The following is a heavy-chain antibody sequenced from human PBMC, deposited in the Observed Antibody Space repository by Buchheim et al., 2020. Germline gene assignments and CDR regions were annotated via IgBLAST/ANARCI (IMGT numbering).Heavy chain of an antibody. Sequence: QLQLQESGPGMVKPSETLSLTCTVSGGSISSSSYYGGWIRQPPGKGLEWIGSIYYSGSTYYNPSLKRRVTISVDKSKNQFSLKLSSVTAADTAVYYCARRGYCSSTSCGLLDYWGQGTL. V-gene: IGHV4-39*01. D-gene: IGHD2-2*01. CDR2: IYYSGST. CDR1: GGSISSSSYY. CDR3: ARRGYCSSTSCGLLDY. J-gene: IGHJ4*02.